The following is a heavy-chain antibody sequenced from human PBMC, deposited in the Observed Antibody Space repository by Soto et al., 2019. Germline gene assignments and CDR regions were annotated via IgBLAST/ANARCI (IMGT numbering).Heavy chain of an antibody. D-gene: IGHD6-6*01. Sequence: PSETLSLTCAVYGGSFSCYYWSWIRQPPGKGLEWIGEINHSGSTNYNPSLKSRVTISVDTSKNQFSLKLSSVTAADTAVYYCARGRVAARPRFRFGWFDPWGQGTLVTVSS. V-gene: IGHV4-34*01. CDR2: INHSGST. J-gene: IGHJ5*02. CDR1: GGSFSCYY. CDR3: ARGRVAARPRFRFGWFDP.